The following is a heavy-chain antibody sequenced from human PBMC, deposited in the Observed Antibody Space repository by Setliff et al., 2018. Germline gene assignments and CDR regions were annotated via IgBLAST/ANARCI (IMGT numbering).Heavy chain of an antibody. Sequence: SETLSLTCAVSGYSISSAYYWGWIRQPPGKGLEWIGSIYYSGSTYYNPFLKSRVTISVDTSKNQSSLKLSSVTAADTAVYYCARDPLRVVVTSDAFDIWGQGTMVTVS. CDR1: GYSISSAYY. D-gene: IGHD3-22*01. J-gene: IGHJ3*02. CDR3: ARDPLRVVVTSDAFDI. CDR2: IYYSGST. V-gene: IGHV4-38-2*02.